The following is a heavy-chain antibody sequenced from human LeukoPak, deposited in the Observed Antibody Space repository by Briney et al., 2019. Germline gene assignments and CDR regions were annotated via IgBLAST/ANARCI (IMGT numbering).Heavy chain of an antibody. CDR2: IYTSGST. CDR3: ARMREGSEYSSSWYWFDP. J-gene: IGHJ5*02. Sequence: SETLSLTCTVSGGSNSSYYWSWIRQPAGKGLEWIGRIYTSGSTNYNPSLKSRVTMSVDTSKNQFSLKLSSVTAADTAVYYCARMREGSEYSSSWYWFDPWGQGTLVTVSS. CDR1: GGSNSSYY. D-gene: IGHD6-13*01. V-gene: IGHV4-4*07.